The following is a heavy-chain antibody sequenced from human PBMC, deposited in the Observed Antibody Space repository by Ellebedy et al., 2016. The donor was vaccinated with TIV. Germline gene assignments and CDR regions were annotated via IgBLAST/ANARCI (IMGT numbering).Heavy chain of an antibody. Sequence: AASVTVSCKASGGPFSTFVITWVRQAPGQGLEWVGGIIPFLGVPHYAQTFKGRVTIMADKSTNTAYVELNSLRPEDTAVYYCARVSRPSTLLYALDVWGQGTLVTVSS. CDR1: GGPFSTFV. CDR2: IIPFLGVP. V-gene: IGHV1-69*10. D-gene: IGHD2-15*01. J-gene: IGHJ3*01. CDR3: ARVSRPSTLLYALDV.